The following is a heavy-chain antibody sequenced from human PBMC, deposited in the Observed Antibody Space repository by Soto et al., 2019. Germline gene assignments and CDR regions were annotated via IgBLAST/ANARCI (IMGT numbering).Heavy chain of an antibody. Sequence: PGESLKISCKGSGYSFTSYWIGWVRQMPGKGLEWMGIIYPGDSDTRYSPSFQGQVTISADKSISTAYLQWSSMKASDTAMYYCARSGYYDILTGDAIFATTWFSWMDFWGQVTTV. D-gene: IGHD3-9*01. V-gene: IGHV5-51*01. J-gene: IGHJ6*02. CDR2: IYPGDSDT. CDR3: ARSGYYDILTGDAIFATTWFSWMDF. CDR1: GYSFTSYW.